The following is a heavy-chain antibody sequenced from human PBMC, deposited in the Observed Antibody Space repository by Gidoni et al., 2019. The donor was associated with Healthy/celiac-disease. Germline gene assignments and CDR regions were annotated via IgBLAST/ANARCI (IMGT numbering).Heavy chain of an antibody. V-gene: IGHV7-4-1*02. CDR3: ARESPLLGSVAEIYFDY. D-gene: IGHD6-19*01. Sequence: QVQLLQSGSELKKPGASVRVSCKASGYTFTSYAMNWGRQAPGQGLEWMGWIHTNTGNPTYAQGFTGRFVFSLDTSVSTAYLQISSLKAEDTAVYYCARESPLLGSVAEIYFDYWGQGTLVTVSS. J-gene: IGHJ4*02. CDR2: IHTNTGNP. CDR1: GYTFTSYA.